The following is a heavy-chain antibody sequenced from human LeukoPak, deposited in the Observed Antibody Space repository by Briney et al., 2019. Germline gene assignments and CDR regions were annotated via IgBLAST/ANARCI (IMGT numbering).Heavy chain of an antibody. CDR2: ISGSSSYI. CDR1: GFTFSSYG. CDR3: ARDPYSSGWYKDAFDI. J-gene: IGHJ3*02. D-gene: IGHD6-19*01. V-gene: IGHV3-21*01. Sequence: NAGGSLRLSCAASGFTFSSYGMNWVRQAPGKGLEWVSSISGSSSYINYADSVKGRFTISRDNAQNSLFLQLNSLRAEDTAVYYCARDPYSSGWYKDAFDIWGQGTMVTVSS.